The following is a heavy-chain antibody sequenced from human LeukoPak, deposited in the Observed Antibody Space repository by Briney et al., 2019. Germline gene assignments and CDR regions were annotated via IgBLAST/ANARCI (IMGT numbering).Heavy chain of an antibody. D-gene: IGHD6-13*01. V-gene: IGHV3-33*01. J-gene: IGHJ6*02. CDR3: ATWTGYSSSMDV. CDR2: IWYDGSNK. Sequence: GGSPRLSCAASGFTFSSYGMHWVRQAPGKGLEWVAVIWYDGSNKYYADSVKGRFTISRDNSKNTLYLQMNSLRAEDTAVYYCATWTGYSSSMDVWGQGTTVTVSS. CDR1: GFTFSSYG.